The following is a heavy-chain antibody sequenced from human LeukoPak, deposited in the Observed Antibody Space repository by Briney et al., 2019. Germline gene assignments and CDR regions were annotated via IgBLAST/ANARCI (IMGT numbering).Heavy chain of an antibody. V-gene: IGHV3-48*01. J-gene: IGHJ4*02. Sequence: HLGGSLRLSCAASGFTFRTSGMNWVRQAPGKRLEWVSYISSSGTTISYAQSVKGRFTITRDNAQNSLTLHMNTLRADDTAVYYCAKDGGTHFDHWGQGTLVTVSS. CDR3: AKDGGTHFDH. D-gene: IGHD1-26*01. CDR1: GFTFRTSG. CDR2: ISSSGTTI.